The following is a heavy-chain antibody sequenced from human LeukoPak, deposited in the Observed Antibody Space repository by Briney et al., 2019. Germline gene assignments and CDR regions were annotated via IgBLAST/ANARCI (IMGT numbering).Heavy chain of an antibody. J-gene: IGHJ4*02. CDR2: ISSSGSTK. CDR3: ARDGHAYGRGSPHY. Sequence: GGSLRLSCAASGFTFSDYYMSWIRQAPGRGREWVSYISSSGSTKYYADSVKGRFTISRDNAKNSYLQMNSLRAEDTATYYCARDGHAYGRGSPHYWGQGTLVAVSS. CDR1: GFTFSDYY. V-gene: IGHV3-11*01. D-gene: IGHD3-10*01.